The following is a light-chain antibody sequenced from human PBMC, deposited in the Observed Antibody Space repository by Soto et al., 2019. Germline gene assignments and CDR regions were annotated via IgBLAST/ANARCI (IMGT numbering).Light chain of an antibody. CDR2: DAS. J-gene: IGKJ4*01. V-gene: IGKV3-11*02. Sequence: EIMLTQSPATLSLSPGEIATLSCRASQSVSSFIAWYQQKPGQAPRLLIYDASIRAIGIPARFSGSGSGSDFTLPINSLEPEDFAVYYCQQRSNWPLTFGGGAKVEI. CDR1: QSVSSF. CDR3: QQRSNWPLT.